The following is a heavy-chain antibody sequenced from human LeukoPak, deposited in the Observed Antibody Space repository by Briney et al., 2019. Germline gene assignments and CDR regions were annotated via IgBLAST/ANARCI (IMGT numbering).Heavy chain of an antibody. J-gene: IGHJ5*02. CDR2: LGSSGSSI. Sequence: PGGSLRLSCAASGFTFSDYYMSWIRQAPGKGLEWVSYLGSSGSSIYYADSVKGRFTISRDNAKNSLYLQMNSLRAEDTAVYYCARGCGGDCFNQLYNWFDPWGQGTLVTVSS. D-gene: IGHD2-21*01. CDR3: ARGCGGDCFNQLYNWFDP. CDR1: GFTFSDYY. V-gene: IGHV3-11*04.